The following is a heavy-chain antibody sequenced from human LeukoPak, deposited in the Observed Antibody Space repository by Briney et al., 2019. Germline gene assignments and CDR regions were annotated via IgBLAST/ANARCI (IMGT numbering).Heavy chain of an antibody. J-gene: IGHJ3*02. D-gene: IGHD1-1*01. CDR3: AKAAFPLMSTWNLVCDI. V-gene: IGHV4-59*08. Sequence: SETLSLTCTVSGGSISSYYWSWIRQPPGKGLEWIGYIYYSGSTNYNPPLKSRVTISVDTSKNQFSLKLSSVTAADTDVYYCAKAAFPLMSTWNLVCDIWGQGTMVTVSS. CDR2: IYYSGST. CDR1: GGSISSYY.